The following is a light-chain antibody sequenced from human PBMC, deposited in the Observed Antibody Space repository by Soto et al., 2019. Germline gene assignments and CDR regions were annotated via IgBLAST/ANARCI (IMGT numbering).Light chain of an antibody. V-gene: IGLV1-40*01. CDR1: SSNIGAGYD. CDR2: GNS. Sequence: QSVLTQPPSVSGAPGQRVTISCTGSSSNIGAGYDVHWYQQLPGTAPKLLIYGNSNRPSGVPDRFSGSKSGTSASLAITGLQAEDEADYYCQSYDSSLSGPVFGTWTKLTVL. CDR3: QSYDSSLSGPV. J-gene: IGLJ1*01.